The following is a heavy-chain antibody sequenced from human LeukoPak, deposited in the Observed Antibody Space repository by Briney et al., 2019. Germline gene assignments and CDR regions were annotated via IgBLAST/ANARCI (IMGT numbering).Heavy chain of an antibody. Sequence: SVKVSCKASGGTFSSYAISWVRQAPGQGLEWMGGIIPIFGTANYAQKFQGRVTITTDEFTSTAYMDLSSLRSEDTVVYYCARAGGGVTGDAFDIWGQGTMVTVSS. V-gene: IGHV1-69*05. D-gene: IGHD1-20*01. J-gene: IGHJ3*02. CDR2: IIPIFGTA. CDR3: ARAGGGVTGDAFDI. CDR1: GGTFSSYA.